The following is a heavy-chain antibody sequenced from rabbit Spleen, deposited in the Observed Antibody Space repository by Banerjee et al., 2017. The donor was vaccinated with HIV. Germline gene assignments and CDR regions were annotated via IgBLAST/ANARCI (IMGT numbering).Heavy chain of an antibody. CDR3: ARDLVAVIGWNFNL. Sequence: QEQLVESGGGLVQPEGSLTLTCEASGFDFSSYGMSWVRQAPGKGLEWIGYIDPVFGRTYYASWVNGRFTLSSHNAQNTLYLQLTSLTAADTATYFCARDLVAVIGWNFNLWGPGTLVTVS. V-gene: IGHV1S47*01. CDR2: IDPVFGRT. CDR1: GFDFSSYG. J-gene: IGHJ4*01. D-gene: IGHD5-1*01.